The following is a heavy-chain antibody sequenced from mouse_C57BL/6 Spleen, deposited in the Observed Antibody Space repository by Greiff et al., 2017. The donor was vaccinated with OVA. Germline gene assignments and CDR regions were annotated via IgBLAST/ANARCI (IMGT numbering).Heavy chain of an antibody. CDR1: GYTFTSYW. D-gene: IGHD3-2*02. J-gene: IGHJ2*01. V-gene: IGHV1-55*01. Sequence: QVQLQQPGAELVKPGASVKMSCKASGYTFTSYWITWVKQRPGQGLEWIGDIYPGSGSTNYNEKFKSKATLTVDKSSSTAYMQLSSLTSEDSAVYYCARSRTAQATYYFDYWGQGTTLTVSS. CDR3: ARSRTAQATYYFDY. CDR2: IYPGSGST.